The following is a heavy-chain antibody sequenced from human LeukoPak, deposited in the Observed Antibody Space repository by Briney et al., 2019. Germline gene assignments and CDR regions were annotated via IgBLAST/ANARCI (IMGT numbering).Heavy chain of an antibody. CDR3: AKGRASGYAYYFDY. J-gene: IGHJ4*02. D-gene: IGHD3-3*01. Sequence: PGGSLRLSCAAFGFPLSSYAMSWVRQAPGTGLEWVSAISGSGGSTYYADSVKGRFTISRDNSKNTLYLQMNSLRAEDTAVYYCAKGRASGYAYYFDYWGQGTLVTVSS. V-gene: IGHV3-23*01. CDR1: GFPLSSYA. CDR2: ISGSGGST.